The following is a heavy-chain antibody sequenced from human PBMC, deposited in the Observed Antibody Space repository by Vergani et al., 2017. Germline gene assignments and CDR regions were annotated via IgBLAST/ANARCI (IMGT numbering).Heavy chain of an antibody. V-gene: IGHV4-38-2*01. D-gene: IGHD1-1*01. J-gene: IGHJ4*02. CDR1: GYSNSSGYY. CDR2: IYHSGST. CDR3: ARHKINWNAFGY. Sequence: QVQLQESGPGLVKPSETLSLTCAVSGYSNSSGYYWGWIRQPPGKGLEWIGSIYHSGSTYYNPSLKSRVTISVDTSKNQFSLKLSSVTAADTAVYYCARHKINWNAFGYWGQGTLVTVSS.